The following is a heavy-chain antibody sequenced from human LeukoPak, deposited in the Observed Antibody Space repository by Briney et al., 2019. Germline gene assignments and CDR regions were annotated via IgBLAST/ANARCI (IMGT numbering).Heavy chain of an antibody. CDR3: ARDGSDFWSGYYVPYMDV. V-gene: IGHV4-61*01. CDR2: IYYSGST. J-gene: IGHJ6*03. Sequence: SETLSLTCTVSGGSISSSSYFWAWIRQPPGKGLEWIGYIYYSGSTNYNPSLKSRVTISVDTSKNQFSLKLSSVTAADTAVYYCARDGSDFWSGYYVPYMDVWGKGTTVTVSS. D-gene: IGHD3-3*01. CDR1: GGSISSSSYF.